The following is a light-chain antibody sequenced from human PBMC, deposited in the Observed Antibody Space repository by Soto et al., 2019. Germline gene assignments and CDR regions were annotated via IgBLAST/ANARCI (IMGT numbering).Light chain of an antibody. V-gene: IGKV1-33*01. CDR1: HDISNY. CDR3: QQYENLPT. J-gene: IGKJ5*01. Sequence: DIQMTQSPSSLSASVGDRVTITCQASHDISNYLNWYQHKPGKAPKLLIYDASDLESGVSSRFNGSGSGTDFTFTISSLQPEDIATYYCQQYENLPTFGQGTRLEIK. CDR2: DAS.